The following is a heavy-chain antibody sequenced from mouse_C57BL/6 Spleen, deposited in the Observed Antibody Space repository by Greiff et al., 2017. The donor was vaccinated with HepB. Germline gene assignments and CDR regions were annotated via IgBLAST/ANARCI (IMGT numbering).Heavy chain of an antibody. CDR3: ARNRDITTVVATDYAMDY. CDR2: IWTGGGT. CDR1: GFSLTSYA. Sequence: VKLVESGPGLVAPSQSLSITCTVSGFSLTSYAISWVRQPPGKGLEWLGVIWTGGGTNYNSALKSRLSISKDNSKSQVFLKMNSLQTDDTARYYCARNRDITTVVATDYAMDYWGQGTSVTVSS. D-gene: IGHD1-1*01. V-gene: IGHV2-9-1*01. J-gene: IGHJ4*01.